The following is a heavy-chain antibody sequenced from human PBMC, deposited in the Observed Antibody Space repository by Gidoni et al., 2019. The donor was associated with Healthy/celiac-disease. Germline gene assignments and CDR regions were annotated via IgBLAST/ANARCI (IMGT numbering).Heavy chain of an antibody. CDR3: AKDFYYYDSSGYYC. CDR1: GFTFSRYA. D-gene: IGHD3-22*01. V-gene: IGHV3-23*01. Sequence: VQLLESGGGLVQPGGSLRLSCAASGFTFSRYAMSWVRQAPGKGLAWVSAISGSGGSTYYADSVKGRFTISRDNSKNTLYLQMNSLRAEDTAVYYCAKDFYYYDSSGYYCWGQGTLVTVSS. CDR2: ISGSGGST. J-gene: IGHJ4*02.